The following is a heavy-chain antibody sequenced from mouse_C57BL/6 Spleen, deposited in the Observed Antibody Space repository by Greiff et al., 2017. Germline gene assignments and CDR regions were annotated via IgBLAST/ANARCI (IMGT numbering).Heavy chain of an antibody. V-gene: IGHV1-69*01. J-gene: IGHJ2*01. CDR1: GYTFTSYW. Sequence: QVQLQQPGAELVMPGASVKLSCKASGYTFTSYWMHWVKQRPGQGLEWIGEIDPSDSNTNYNQKFKGKSTLTVDKASSTAYMQLSSRTSEDSAVYYCARGGAAQAPYYFGYWGQGTTLTVSS. CDR3: ARGGAAQAPYYFGY. D-gene: IGHD3-2*02. CDR2: IDPSDSNT.